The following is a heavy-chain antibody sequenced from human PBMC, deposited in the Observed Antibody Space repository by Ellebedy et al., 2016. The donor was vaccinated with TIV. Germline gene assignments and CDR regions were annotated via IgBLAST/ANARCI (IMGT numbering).Heavy chain of an antibody. CDR1: GFTVSSNF. Sequence: GESLKISXAVSGFTVSSNFMSWVRQAPGRGLEWVSVIYAGGTTDYVASVKGRFSISRGTSKNTLFLQMNSLRADDTAIYYCAVGRPNYGDFPSWGQGTLVTVSS. V-gene: IGHV3-53*01. CDR2: IYAGGTT. D-gene: IGHD4-17*01. CDR3: AVGRPNYGDFPS. J-gene: IGHJ5*02.